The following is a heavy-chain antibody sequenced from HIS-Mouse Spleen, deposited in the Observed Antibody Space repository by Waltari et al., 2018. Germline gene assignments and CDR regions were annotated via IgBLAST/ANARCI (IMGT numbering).Heavy chain of an antibody. CDR1: GGSISSSSYY. D-gene: IGHD6-13*01. V-gene: IGHV4-39*07. CDR3: AREIPYSSSWYDWYFDL. J-gene: IGHJ2*01. Sequence: PGLVKPSETLSLTCTVSGGSISSSSYYWGWIRQPPGKGLEWIGSIYYSGSTYYTPSLKSRVTISVDTSKNQFSLKLSSVTAADTAVYYCAREIPYSSSWYDWYFDLWGRGTLVTVSS. CDR2: IYYSGST.